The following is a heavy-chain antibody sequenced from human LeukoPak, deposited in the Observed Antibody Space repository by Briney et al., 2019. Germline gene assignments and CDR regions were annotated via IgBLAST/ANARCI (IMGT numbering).Heavy chain of an antibody. Sequence: ASVKVSCKASGGTFSSYDINWVRQATGQGLEWMGWMNPNSGNTGYAQKFQGRVTITRNTSISTAYMELSSLRSEDTAVYYCARGIGKTFDYWGQGTLVTVSS. CDR1: GGTFSSYD. V-gene: IGHV1-8*02. CDR2: MNPNSGNT. CDR3: ARGIGKTFDY. J-gene: IGHJ4*02.